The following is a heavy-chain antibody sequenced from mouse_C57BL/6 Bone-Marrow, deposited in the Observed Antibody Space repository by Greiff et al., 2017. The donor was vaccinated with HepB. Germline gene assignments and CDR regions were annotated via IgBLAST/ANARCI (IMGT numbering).Heavy chain of an antibody. J-gene: IGHJ4*01. D-gene: IGHD2-12*01. CDR3: TRDSYYYAMDY. Sequence: LVESGAELVRPGASVTLSCKASGYTFTDYEMHWVKQTPVHGLEWIGAIDPETGGTAYNQKFKGKAILTADKSSSTAYMKLRSLTSEDSAVYYCTRDSYYYAMDYWGQGTSVTVSS. CDR2: IDPETGGT. CDR1: GYTFTDYE. V-gene: IGHV1-15*01.